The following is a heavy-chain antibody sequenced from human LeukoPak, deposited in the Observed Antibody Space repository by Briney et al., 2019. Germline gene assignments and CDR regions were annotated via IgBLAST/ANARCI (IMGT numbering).Heavy chain of an antibody. V-gene: IGHV3-7*01. CDR1: GFTFSIYA. CDR2: IRFDGSEI. CDR3: ATRNNFEY. Sequence: PGGSLRLSCAASGFTFSIYAMSWVRQAPGKGLEWVANIRFDGSEIGYGDSVEGRFIISRDNSKNSLYLQMNSLRAEDTAVYYCATRNNFEYWGQGTLVTVSS. J-gene: IGHJ4*02.